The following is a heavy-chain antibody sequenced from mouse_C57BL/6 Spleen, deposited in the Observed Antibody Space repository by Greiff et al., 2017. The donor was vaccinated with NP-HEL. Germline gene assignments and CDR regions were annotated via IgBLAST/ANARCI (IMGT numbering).Heavy chain of an antibody. D-gene: IGHD3-3*01. CDR1: GFTFSDAW. CDR3: TRRAGPSWFAY. V-gene: IGHV6-6*01. Sequence: EVQVVESGGGLVQPGGSMKLSCAASGFTFSDAWMDWVRQSPEKGLEWVAEIRNKANNHATYYAESVKGRFTISRDDSKISVYLQMNSLRAEDTGIYYCTRRAGPSWFAYWGQGTLVTVSA. J-gene: IGHJ3*01. CDR2: IRNKANNHAT.